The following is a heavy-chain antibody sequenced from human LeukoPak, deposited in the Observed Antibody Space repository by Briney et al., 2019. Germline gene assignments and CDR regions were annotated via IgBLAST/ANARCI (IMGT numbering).Heavy chain of an antibody. CDR2: ISVNNGNT. V-gene: IGHV1-18*01. CDR1: GYAFASYG. CDR3: QRITIFGVVIDFDY. Sequence: ASVKVSRKASGYAFASYGISWVRQAPGQGLEWLGWISVNNGNTHYAQKFQGRVTMTTDTSTSTAYMEVRSLRSDDTAVYYCQRITIFGVVIDFDYWGLGTLVTVSS. J-gene: IGHJ4*02. D-gene: IGHD3-3*01.